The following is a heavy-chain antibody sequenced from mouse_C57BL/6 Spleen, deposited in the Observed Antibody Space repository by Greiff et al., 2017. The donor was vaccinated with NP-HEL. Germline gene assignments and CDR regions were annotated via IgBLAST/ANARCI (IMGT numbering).Heavy chain of an antibody. D-gene: IGHD1-1*01. CDR2: IHANIGST. CDR3: ARSITTVVEGY. CDR1: FSPFTISF. V-gene: IGHV1-64*01. Sequence: VHLPHHLAPVFPPFSSFPFSFTSSFSPFTISFLPFFPPLPLQCLYLIGIIHANIGSTNYNEKFKSKATLTVDKSSSTAYMQLSSLTSEDSAVYYCARSITTVVEGYWGQGTTLTVSS. J-gene: IGHJ2*01.